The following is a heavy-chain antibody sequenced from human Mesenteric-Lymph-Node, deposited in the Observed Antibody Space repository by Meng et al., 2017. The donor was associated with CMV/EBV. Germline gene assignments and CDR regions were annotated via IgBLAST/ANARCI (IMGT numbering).Heavy chain of an antibody. J-gene: IGHJ4*02. CDR1: GIIFSSYA. D-gene: IGHD2-2*01. Sequence: GGSLRLSCAASGIIFSSYAMTWVRQAPGKGLEWVGRIKSKSDGGTTDYAAPVKGRFTISRDDSKNTLYLQMNSLKTEDTAVYYCITDRADIVVVPFDYWGQGTLVTVSS. CDR2: IKSKSDGGTT. CDR3: ITDRADIVVVPFDY. V-gene: IGHV3-15*01.